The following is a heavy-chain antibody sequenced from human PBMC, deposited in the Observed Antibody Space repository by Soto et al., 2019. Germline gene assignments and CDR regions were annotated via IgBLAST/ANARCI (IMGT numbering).Heavy chain of an antibody. D-gene: IGHD2-15*01. Sequence: QVQLQESGPGLVKPSQTLSLTCTVSGGSISSGNYYWSWIRQPPGKGLEWIGLISYSGSTYYSTFLKGRVTISVDTSKSQFSLNLSFVTAADTAVYYCATMGTPATGLYFFDYWGQGSLVTVSS. CDR3: ATMGTPATGLYFFDY. CDR1: GGSISSGNYY. V-gene: IGHV4-30-4*01. J-gene: IGHJ4*02. CDR2: ISYSGST.